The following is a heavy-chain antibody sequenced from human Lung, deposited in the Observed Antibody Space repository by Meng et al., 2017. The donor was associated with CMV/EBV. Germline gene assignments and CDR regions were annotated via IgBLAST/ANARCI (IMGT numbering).Heavy chain of an antibody. V-gene: IGHV1-46*04. CDR2: NNPRDGDT. Sequence: QVQLVQSGGEVMKPGASVKVSCKASGDTFTYYHIHWVRQAPGQGLEWVGINNPRDGDTSYSQKLRGRVTLTRDTSMSTAYMELSSLSSGDTAVYYCARERDATYYFHNWGQGTLVTVSS. CDR1: GDTFTYYH. CDR3: ARERDATYYFHN. J-gene: IGHJ4*02. D-gene: IGHD5-24*01.